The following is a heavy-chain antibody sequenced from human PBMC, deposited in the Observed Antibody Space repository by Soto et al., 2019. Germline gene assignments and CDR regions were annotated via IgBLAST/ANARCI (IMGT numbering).Heavy chain of an antibody. J-gene: IGHJ6*02. CDR1: GYTFTSYG. CDR2: ISAYNGNT. CDR3: ARVDCSGGSCYSLWDYYYYYGMDG. V-gene: IGHV1-18*01. Sequence: ASVKVSCKASGYTFTSYGISWVRQAPGQGLEWMGWISAYNGNTNYAQKLQGRVTMTTDTSTSTAYMELRSLRADDTAVYYCARVDCSGGSCYSLWDYYYYYGMDGWGQGTTVTVSS. D-gene: IGHD2-15*01.